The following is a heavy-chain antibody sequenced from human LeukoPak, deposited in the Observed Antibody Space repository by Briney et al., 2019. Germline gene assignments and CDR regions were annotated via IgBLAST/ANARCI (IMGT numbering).Heavy chain of an antibody. CDR1: GYTSTTYY. Sequence: ASVKVSCKSSGYTSTTYYMRWVRQAPGQGLEWMGIVNPSDGSTTYAQKFQGRVTMTGDTSTSTVYMELSSLRSGDTAIYYCARVLTAMDPRGYFDYWGQGTLVTVSS. J-gene: IGHJ4*02. CDR3: ARVLTAMDPRGYFDY. D-gene: IGHD5-18*01. CDR2: VNPSDGST. V-gene: IGHV1-46*01.